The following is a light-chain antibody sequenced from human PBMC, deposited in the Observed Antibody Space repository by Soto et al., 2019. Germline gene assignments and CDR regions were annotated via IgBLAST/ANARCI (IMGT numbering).Light chain of an antibody. V-gene: IGLV2-14*01. Sequence: QSALTQPASVSGSPGQSITISCTGTSSDVGGYNYVSWYQQHPGKAPKLMIYDVSNRPSGVSNRFSGYKSGNTASLTISGHQAEDEADYYYSSYTSISTLHVFGTGTKLTGL. J-gene: IGLJ1*01. CDR1: SSDVGGYNY. CDR2: DVS. CDR3: SSYTSISTLHV.